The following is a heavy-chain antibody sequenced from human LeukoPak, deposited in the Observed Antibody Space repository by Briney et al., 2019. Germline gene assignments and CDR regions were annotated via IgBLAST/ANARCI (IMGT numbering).Heavy chain of an antibody. CDR3: ARSLVVAKGFDY. D-gene: IGHD2-21*01. CDR1: GGTFSSYA. V-gene: IGHV1-69*05. J-gene: IGHJ4*02. Sequence: SVKVSCKASGGTFSSYAITWVRQAPGQGLEWMGGIIPLFGTANYAQKFQGRVTITTDESTSTAYMELTSLRSEDTAVYYCARSLVVAKGFDYWGQGTLVTVSA. CDR2: IIPLFGTA.